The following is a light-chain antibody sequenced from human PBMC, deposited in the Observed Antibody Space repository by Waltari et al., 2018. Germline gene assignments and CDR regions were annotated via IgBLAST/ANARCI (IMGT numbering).Light chain of an antibody. CDR1: ESVSNY. J-gene: IGKJ4*01. CDR3: QQGYKRRT. V-gene: IGKV3-11*01. Sequence: IVLTQSPVTLSLSPGERATLSCKASESVSNYLAWYQQKPGQAPRLLIYDALKRATGIPGRFSGSGSGTDFTLTISSLEPEDFAVYYCQQGYKRRTFGGGTNVEIK. CDR2: DAL.